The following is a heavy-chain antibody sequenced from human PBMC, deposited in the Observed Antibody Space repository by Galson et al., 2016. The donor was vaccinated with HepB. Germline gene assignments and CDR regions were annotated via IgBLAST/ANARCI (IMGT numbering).Heavy chain of an antibody. V-gene: IGHV3-23*01. Sequence: SLRLSCAASGFTFSSYAMSWVRRAPGKGLEWVSGISGSGDNTYYADSVKGRFTISRDNSKNALYLQMNSLRAEDTAVYYCARQGSPTTREYFQHWGQGTLVTVSS. D-gene: IGHD2-2*01. CDR1: GFTFSSYA. J-gene: IGHJ1*01. CDR3: ARQGSPTTREYFQH. CDR2: ISGSGDNT.